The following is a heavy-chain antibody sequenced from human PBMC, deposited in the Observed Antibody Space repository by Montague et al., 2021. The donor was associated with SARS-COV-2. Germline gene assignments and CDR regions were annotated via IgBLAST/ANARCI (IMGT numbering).Heavy chain of an antibody. V-gene: IGHV3-48*03. Sequence: FTISRDNAKNSLYLQMNSLRAEDTAVYYCARAVPYVFRPLKYFDYWGQGTLVTVSS. J-gene: IGHJ4*02. CDR3: ARAVPYVFRPLKYFDY. D-gene: IGHD3-16*01.